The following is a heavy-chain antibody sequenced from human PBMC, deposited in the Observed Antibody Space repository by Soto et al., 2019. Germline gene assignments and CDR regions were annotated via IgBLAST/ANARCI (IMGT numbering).Heavy chain of an antibody. J-gene: IGHJ6*02. CDR2: IWYDGSNK. D-gene: IGHD3-10*01. V-gene: IGHV3-33*01. Sequence: QVQLVESGGGVVQPGRSLRLSCAASGFTFSSYGMHWVRQAPGKGLEWVAVIWYDGSNKYYADSVKGRFTISRDNSKNTLYLQMNSLRAEDTAVYYCARESTSIWFGHYGMGVWGQGTTVTVSS. CDR3: ARESTSIWFGHYGMGV. CDR1: GFTFSSYG.